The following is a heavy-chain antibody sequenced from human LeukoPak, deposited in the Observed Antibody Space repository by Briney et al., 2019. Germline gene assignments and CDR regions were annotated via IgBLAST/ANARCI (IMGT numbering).Heavy chain of an antibody. Sequence: SETLSLTCTVSGGSISSYYWSWIRQPPGKGLEWIGYTYYSGSTNYNPSLKSRVTISVDTSKNQFSLKLSSVTAADTAVYYCARALSGVGASFDYWGQGTLVTVSS. D-gene: IGHD1-26*01. CDR3: ARALSGVGASFDY. J-gene: IGHJ4*02. CDR2: TYYSGST. CDR1: GGSISSYY. V-gene: IGHV4-59*01.